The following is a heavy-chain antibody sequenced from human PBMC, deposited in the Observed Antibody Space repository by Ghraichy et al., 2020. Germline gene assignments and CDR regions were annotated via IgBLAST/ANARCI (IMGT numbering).Heavy chain of an antibody. CDR1: GFTFSSYA. CDR3: AKDKHYSGSGSYEQWDY. J-gene: IGHJ4*02. D-gene: IGHD3-10*01. Sequence: GGSLRLSCAASGFTFSSYAMSWVRQAPGKGLEWVSAIRGSGGTTYYADSVKGRFTISRDNSKNMLYLQMNSLRAEDTAVYYCAKDKHYSGSGSYEQWDYWGQGTLVTVSS. CDR2: IRGSGGTT. V-gene: IGHV3-23*01.